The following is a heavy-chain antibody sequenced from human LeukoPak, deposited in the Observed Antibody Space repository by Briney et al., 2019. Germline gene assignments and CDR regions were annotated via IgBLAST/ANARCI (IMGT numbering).Heavy chain of an antibody. Sequence: GASVKVSCKASGYTFTSYDINWVRQAPGQGLEWMGWINTNTGNPTYAQGFTGRFVFSLDTSVSTAYLQISSLKAEDTAVYYCARVNLNYYDTILNFDYWGQGTLVTVSS. CDR3: ARVNLNYYDTILNFDY. V-gene: IGHV7-4-1*02. CDR2: INTNTGNP. J-gene: IGHJ4*02. CDR1: GYTFTSYD. D-gene: IGHD3-22*01.